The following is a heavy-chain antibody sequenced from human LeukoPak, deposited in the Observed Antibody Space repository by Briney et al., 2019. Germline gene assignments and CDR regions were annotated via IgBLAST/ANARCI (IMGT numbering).Heavy chain of an antibody. J-gene: IGHJ4*02. CDR2: INPNSGGT. V-gene: IGHV1-2*02. Sequence: GASVKVSCKASGYTFTGYYMHWVRQAPGQGLEWMGWINPNSGGTNYAQKFQGRVTMTRDTSISTAYMELSRLRSDDTAVYYCARVKTRSGGSCYSDYWGQGTLVTVSS. CDR1: GYTFTGYY. D-gene: IGHD2-15*01. CDR3: ARVKTRSGGSCYSDY.